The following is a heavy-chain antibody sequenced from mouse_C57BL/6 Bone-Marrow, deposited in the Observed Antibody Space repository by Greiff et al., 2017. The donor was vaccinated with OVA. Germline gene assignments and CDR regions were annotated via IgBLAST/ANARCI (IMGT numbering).Heavy chain of an antibody. CDR1: GFNFKDDY. D-gene: IGHD2-3*01. J-gene: IGHJ4*01. CDR3: TDGYYNYAMDY. Sequence: EVQLQQSGAELVRPGASVKLSCTASGFNFKDDYMHWVKQRPEQGLEWIGWIDPENGDTEYASKFQGKATMTADTSSNTAYLQLSSLTSEDAAVYYCTDGYYNYAMDYWGQGTSVTVSS. CDR2: IDPENGDT. V-gene: IGHV14-4*01.